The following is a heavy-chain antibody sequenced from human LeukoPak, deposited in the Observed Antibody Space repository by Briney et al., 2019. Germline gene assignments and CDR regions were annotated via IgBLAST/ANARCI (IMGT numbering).Heavy chain of an antibody. CDR3: AKDPPTTGTTFDN. CDR1: GFTFSSYG. V-gene: IGHV3-30*02. J-gene: IGHJ4*02. D-gene: IGHD1-1*01. Sequence: GGPLRLSCAASGFTFSSYGMHWVRQAPGKGLEWVAFIRYDGSNKYYADSVKGRFTISRDNSKNTLYLQMNSLRVEDTAVYYCAKDPPTTGTTFDNWGRGTLVTVSS. CDR2: IRYDGSNK.